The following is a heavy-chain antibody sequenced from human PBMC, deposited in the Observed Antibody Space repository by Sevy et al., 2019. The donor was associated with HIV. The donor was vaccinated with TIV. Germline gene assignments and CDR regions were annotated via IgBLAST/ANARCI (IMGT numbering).Heavy chain of an antibody. CDR2: IYYSGST. J-gene: IGHJ4*02. CDR3: ARGVNYGGSYYVGVGDYFDY. CDR1: GGSISSYY. Sequence: SETLSFTCTVSGGSISSYYWSWIRQPPGKGLEWIGYIYYSGSTNYNPSLKSRVTISVDTSKNQFSLKLSSVTAADTAVYYCARGVNYGGSYYVGVGDYFDYWGQGTLVTVSS. D-gene: IGHD1-26*01. V-gene: IGHV4-59*01.